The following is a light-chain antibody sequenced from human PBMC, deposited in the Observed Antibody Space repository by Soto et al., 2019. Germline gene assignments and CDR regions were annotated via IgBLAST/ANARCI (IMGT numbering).Light chain of an antibody. CDR1: SSDVDAYNY. CDR3: SFYTSSSTYV. Sequence: QSALTQPASVSGSPGQSIAISCTRTSSDVDAYNYVSWYQQHPGKVPKLMMYDVSNRPSGVSDRFSGSKSGNTASLTISWLQAEDEADYYCSFYTSSSTYVFGSGTKLTVL. V-gene: IGLV2-14*01. J-gene: IGLJ1*01. CDR2: DVS.